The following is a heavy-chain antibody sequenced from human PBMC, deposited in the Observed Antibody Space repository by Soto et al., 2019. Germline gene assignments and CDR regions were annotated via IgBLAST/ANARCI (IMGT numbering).Heavy chain of an antibody. Sequence: GGSLRLSCAASGFTFSNAWMSWVRQAPGKGLEWVGRIKSKTDGGTTDYAAPVKGRFTISRDDSKNTLYLQMNSLKTEDTAVYYCTTDRGYCSSTSCPGVWGQGTTVTVS. V-gene: IGHV3-15*01. CDR2: IKSKTDGGTT. CDR3: TTDRGYCSSTSCPGV. CDR1: GFTFSNAW. D-gene: IGHD2-2*01. J-gene: IGHJ6*02.